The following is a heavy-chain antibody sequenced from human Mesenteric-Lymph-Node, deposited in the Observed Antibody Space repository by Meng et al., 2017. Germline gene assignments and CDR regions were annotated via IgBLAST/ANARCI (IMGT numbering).Heavy chain of an antibody. D-gene: IGHD3-22*01. CDR1: GFTFDDYA. CDR2: ISWNSGSI. CDR3: AKGHTMIVETAFDY. Sequence: SLKISCAASGFTFDDYAMHWVRQAPGKGLEWVSGISWNSGSIDYADSVKGRFTISRDNAKNSLYLQMNSLRAEDMALYYCAKGHTMIVETAFDYWGQGTLVTVSS. J-gene: IGHJ4*02. V-gene: IGHV3-9*03.